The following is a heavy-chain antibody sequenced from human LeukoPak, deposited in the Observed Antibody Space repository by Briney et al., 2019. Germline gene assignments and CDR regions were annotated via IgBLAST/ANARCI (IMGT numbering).Heavy chain of an antibody. CDR2: ISSGGTGT. J-gene: IGHJ3*02. V-gene: IGHV3-23*01. CDR3: VKDSVREYSGYGNDGFEI. CDR1: GFTFSTYP. Sequence: GGSLRLSCAASGFTFSTYPISWVRQAPGKGLEWVSAISSGGTGTYYADSVKGRFTISRDNSKNMLYLQMNSLRAEDTAVYYCVKDSVREYSGYGNDGFEIWGQGAMVTVSS. D-gene: IGHD5-12*01.